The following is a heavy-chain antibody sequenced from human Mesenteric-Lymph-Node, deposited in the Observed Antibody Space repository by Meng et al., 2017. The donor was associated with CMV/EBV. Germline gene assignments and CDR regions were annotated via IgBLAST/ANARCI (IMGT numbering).Heavy chain of an antibody. D-gene: IGHD3-22*01. V-gene: IGHV3-9*01. Sequence: SLKISCAASGFTFDDYAMHWVRQAPGKGLEWVSGISWNSGSIGYADSVKGRFTISRDNAKNSLYLQMNSLRAEDTAVYFCATYYGNSGPIDYWGQGTLVTVSS. CDR1: GFTFDDYA. J-gene: IGHJ4*02. CDR3: ATYYGNSGPIDY. CDR2: ISWNSGSI.